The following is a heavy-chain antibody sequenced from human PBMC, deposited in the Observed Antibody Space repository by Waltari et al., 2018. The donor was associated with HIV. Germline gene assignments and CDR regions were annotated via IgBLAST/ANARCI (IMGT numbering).Heavy chain of an antibody. Sequence: QVQLVPSGSEVKKPGASVKVSCHASGYPFTSYVISCLRQAPGQGLEWMGWIIAYNGNTNYAQKLQDRVTMTTDTSTSTAYMELRSLRSDDTAVYYCARDCSSTSCYSLDVWGQGTTVTVSS. J-gene: IGHJ6*02. D-gene: IGHD2-2*02. CDR3: ARDCSSTSCYSLDV. V-gene: IGHV1-18*01. CDR2: IIAYNGNT. CDR1: GYPFTSYV.